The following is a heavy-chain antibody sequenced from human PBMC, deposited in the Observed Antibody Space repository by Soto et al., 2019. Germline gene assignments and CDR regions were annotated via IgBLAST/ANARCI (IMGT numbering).Heavy chain of an antibody. CDR2: ISWNTDNI. Sequence: EVQLVESGGGLVQHGRSLRLSCVASGFTFGDYAMHWVRQAPGKGLEWVAGISWNTDNIGYAYSVKGRFTISRDNAGHALYLHMNSLRHEDTAVYYCAKGRNIVAVVTTFDGWGQGDLVTVSS. CDR3: AKGRNIVAVVTTFDG. D-gene: IGHD2-21*02. V-gene: IGHV3-9*01. J-gene: IGHJ4*02. CDR1: GFTFGDYA.